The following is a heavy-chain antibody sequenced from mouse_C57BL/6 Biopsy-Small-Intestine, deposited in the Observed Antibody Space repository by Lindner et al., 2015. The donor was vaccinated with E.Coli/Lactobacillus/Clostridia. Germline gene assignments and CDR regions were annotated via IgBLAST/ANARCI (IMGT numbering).Heavy chain of an antibody. J-gene: IGHJ2*01. D-gene: IGHD4-1*01. CDR1: GFTFSDYG. Sequence: VQLQESGGGLVKPGGSLKLSCAASGFTFSDYGMHWVRQAPEKGLEWVAYISSGSSTIYYADTVKGRFTISRDNAKSTLLLQMTSLRSDDTAMYYCARGTGRGFDYWGQGTTLTVSS. V-gene: IGHV5-17*01. CDR3: ARGTGRGFDY. CDR2: ISSGSSTI.